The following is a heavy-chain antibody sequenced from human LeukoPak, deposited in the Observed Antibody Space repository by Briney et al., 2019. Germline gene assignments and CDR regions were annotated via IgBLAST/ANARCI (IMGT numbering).Heavy chain of an antibody. J-gene: IGHJ6*03. D-gene: IGHD6-13*01. CDR3: ARGSRRRIAAAGQYYYYMDV. CDR2: MNPNSGNT. Sequence: GASVKVSCKASGGTFSSYAINWVRQATGQGLEWMGWMNPNSGNTGYAQKFQGRVTMTRNTSISTAYMELSSLRSEDTAVYYCARGSRRRIAAAGQYYYYMDVWGKGTTVTISS. CDR1: GGTFSSYA. V-gene: IGHV1-8*02.